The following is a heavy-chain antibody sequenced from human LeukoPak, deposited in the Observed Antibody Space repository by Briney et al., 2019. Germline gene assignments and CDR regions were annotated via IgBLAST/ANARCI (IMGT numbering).Heavy chain of an antibody. D-gene: IGHD3-10*01. J-gene: IGHJ4*02. CDR1: GFTFTNYW. CDR2: IKDDGSAK. CDR3: ARDRRIYGSGSYYNEFDY. Sequence: PGGSLRLSCAASGFTFTNYWMTWVRQAPGKGLEWVANIKDDGSAKYYVDSVKGRFTISRDDAKNSLYLQMNSLRAEDTAVYYCARDRRIYGSGSYYNEFDYWGQGTLVTVSS. V-gene: IGHV3-7*03.